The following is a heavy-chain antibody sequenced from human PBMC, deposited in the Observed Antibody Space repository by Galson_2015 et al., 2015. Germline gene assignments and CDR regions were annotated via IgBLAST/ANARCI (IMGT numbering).Heavy chain of an antibody. J-gene: IGHJ4*02. Sequence: SVKVSCKASGYIFTSYGMHWVRQAPGRGLEWMGWINACNGNTKYSQKFQGRVTITRDTSASTAYMELSSLTSEDTAVYYCARASGVPPAYWGQGTLVTVSS. D-gene: IGHD3-3*01. CDR3: ARASGVPPAY. CDR1: GYIFTSYG. CDR2: INACNGNT. V-gene: IGHV1-3*01.